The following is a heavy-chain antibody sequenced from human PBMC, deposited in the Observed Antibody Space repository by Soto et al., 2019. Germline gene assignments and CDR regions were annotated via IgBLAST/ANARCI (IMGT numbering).Heavy chain of an antibody. J-gene: IGHJ5*02. V-gene: IGHV4-34*01. CDR3: ARGVSGLRYFDWLLDNWFDP. CDR2: INHSGST. D-gene: IGHD3-9*01. CDR1: GGSFSGYY. Sequence: SETLSLTCAVYGGSFSGYYWSWIRQPPGKGLEWIGEINHSGSTNYNPSLKSRVTISVDTSKNQFSLKLSSVTAADTAVYYCARGVSGLRYFDWLLDNWFDPRGQGTLVTVSS.